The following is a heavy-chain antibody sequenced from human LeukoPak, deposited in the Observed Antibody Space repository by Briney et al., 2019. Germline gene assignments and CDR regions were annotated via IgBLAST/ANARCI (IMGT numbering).Heavy chain of an antibody. CDR3: ARAVRRRDGYNYDY. CDR2: IYHSGST. D-gene: IGHD5-24*01. CDR1: GGSIRNYY. V-gene: IGHV4-38-2*02. J-gene: IGHJ4*02. Sequence: SETLSLTCTVSGGSIRNYYWGWIRQPPGKGLEWIGSIYHSGSTYYNPSLKSRVTISVDTSKNQFSLKLSSVTAADTAVYYCARAVRRRDGYNYDYWGQGTLVTVSS.